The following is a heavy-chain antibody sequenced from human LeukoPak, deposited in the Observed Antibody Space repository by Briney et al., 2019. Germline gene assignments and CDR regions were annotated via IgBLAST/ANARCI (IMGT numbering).Heavy chain of an antibody. Sequence: GGSLRLSCAASGFTFTNYAMSWVRQTPGKGLEWVSGISGNTGSTHYADSVKGRFAISRDDSKNTLYLQMNSLRAEDTAVYYCAKAYNSGWYYFDYWGQGTLVTVSS. CDR3: AKAYNSGWYYFDY. D-gene: IGHD6-19*01. J-gene: IGHJ4*02. CDR1: GFTFTNYA. CDR2: ISGNTGST. V-gene: IGHV3-23*01.